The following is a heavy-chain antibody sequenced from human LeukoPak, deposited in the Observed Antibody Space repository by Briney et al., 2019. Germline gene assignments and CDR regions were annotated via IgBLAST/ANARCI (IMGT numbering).Heavy chain of an antibody. V-gene: IGHV1-18*01. CDR2: ISAYNGNT. D-gene: IGHD3-3*01. J-gene: IGHJ3*01. Sequence: ASVKVSCKASGYTFTSYGISWVRQAPGQGLEWMGWISAYNGNTNYAQKLQGRVTMTTDTSTSTAYMELRSLRSDDTAVYYCARDRLRFLEWFDAFDLWGQGTMVTVSS. CDR1: GYTFTSYG. CDR3: ARDRLRFLEWFDAFDL.